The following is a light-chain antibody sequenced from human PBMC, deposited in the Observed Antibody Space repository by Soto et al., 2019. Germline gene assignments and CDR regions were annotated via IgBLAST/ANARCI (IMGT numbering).Light chain of an antibody. Sequence: QSALTQPASVSGSPGQSITISCTGTSGDVGGYNYVSWYQQHPGKAPKLMIYDVSNRPSGVSNRFSGSKSGNTASLTSSGLQAEDEADYYCSSYTSSSTDVFGTGTKLTVL. CDR2: DVS. J-gene: IGLJ1*01. V-gene: IGLV2-14*01. CDR1: SGDVGGYNY. CDR3: SSYTSSSTDV.